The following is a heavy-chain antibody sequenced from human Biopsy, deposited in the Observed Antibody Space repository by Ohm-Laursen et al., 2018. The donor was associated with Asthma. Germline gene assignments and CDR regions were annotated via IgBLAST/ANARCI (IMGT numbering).Heavy chain of an antibody. Sequence: SVKVSCKPLGGTFNTYVIGWVRQAPGQGLEWMGGINSVFGTTTYPQKFQDRVTITADDSTSTVYMELSSLRSEDTAVYYYARKAGSCISRTCYSLDFWGQGTLVTVSS. CDR2: INSVFGTT. CDR3: ARKAGSCISRTCYSLDF. J-gene: IGHJ4*02. V-gene: IGHV1-69*13. D-gene: IGHD2-2*01. CDR1: GGTFNTYV.